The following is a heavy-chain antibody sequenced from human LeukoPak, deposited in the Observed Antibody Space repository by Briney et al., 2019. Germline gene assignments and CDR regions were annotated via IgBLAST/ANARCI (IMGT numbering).Heavy chain of an antibody. CDR3: ARGGGYSSSWCIDY. Sequence: SETLSLTCTVSGGSISSYYWSWIRQPPGKGLEWIGYIYYSGSTNYNPSLKSRVTISVDTSKNQFSLKLSSVTAADTAVYYCARGGGYSSSWCIDYWGQGTLVTVSS. V-gene: IGHV4-59*12. J-gene: IGHJ4*02. CDR2: IYYSGST. D-gene: IGHD6-13*01. CDR1: GGSISSYY.